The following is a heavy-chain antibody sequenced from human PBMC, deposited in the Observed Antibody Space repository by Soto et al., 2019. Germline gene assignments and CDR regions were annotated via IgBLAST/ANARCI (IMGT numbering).Heavy chain of an antibody. V-gene: IGHV4-61*01. J-gene: IGHJ4*02. CDR1: GASVSSGTYY. CDR2: IYYSGTI. CDR3: ARDLDY. Sequence: NPSETLSLTCIVSGASVSSGTYYWSWIRQPPGKGLEWIGYIYYSGTINYNPSLKSRVTVSVDTSKDQFSLRLSSVTAADTAVYYCARDLDYWGQGTLVTVSS.